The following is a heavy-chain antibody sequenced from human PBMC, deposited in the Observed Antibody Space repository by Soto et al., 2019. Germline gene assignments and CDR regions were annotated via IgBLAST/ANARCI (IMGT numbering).Heavy chain of an antibody. J-gene: IGHJ4*02. D-gene: IGHD4-17*01. CDR1: GFTFNSYC. V-gene: IGHV3-30*18. Sequence: GASWSLSCTAAGFTFNSYCMHWVRQAPGKGLGLVAVISYDGSNKYYAYSVKGRFTISRDNSKKTLYLQMNSLRDGDTAVYYCAKPIDDYGGYAFDYWGQGTLVTVSS. CDR3: AKPIDDYGGYAFDY. CDR2: ISYDGSNK.